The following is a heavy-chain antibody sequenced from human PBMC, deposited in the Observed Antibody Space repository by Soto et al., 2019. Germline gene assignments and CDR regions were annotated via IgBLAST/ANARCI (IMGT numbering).Heavy chain of an antibody. V-gene: IGHV1-18*01. D-gene: IGHD3-3*01. Sequence: ASVKVSCKTSGYSFTSYGISWVRQAPGQGLQWMGRISGHNGDVNYAESLQGRVTMTTDTSTSTAYMELRSLRSDDTAVYYCARGGHLGFLESLSFDPWGQGTLVTVSS. CDR1: GYSFTSYG. CDR3: ARGGHLGFLESLSFDP. J-gene: IGHJ5*02. CDR2: ISGHNGDV.